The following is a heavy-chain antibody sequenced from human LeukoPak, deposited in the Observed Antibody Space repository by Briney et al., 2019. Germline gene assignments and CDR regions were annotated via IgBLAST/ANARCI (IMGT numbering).Heavy chain of an antibody. CDR3: ARGKTRYGPYYYYYMDV. J-gene: IGHJ6*03. D-gene: IGHD5-18*01. CDR2: IYYSGST. CDR1: GGSISSHY. Sequence: SETLSLTCTVSGGSISSHYWSWIRQPPGKGLEWIGYIYYSGSTNYNPSLKSRVTISVDTSKNQFSLKLSSVTAADTAVYYCARGKTRYGPYYYYYMDVWGKGTTVTVSS. V-gene: IGHV4-59*11.